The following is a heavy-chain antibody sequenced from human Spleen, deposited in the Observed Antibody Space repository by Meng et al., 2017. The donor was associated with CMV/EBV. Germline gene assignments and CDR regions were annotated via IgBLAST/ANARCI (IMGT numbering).Heavy chain of an antibody. CDR3: ARGSWVYSDDDETTGLDY. J-gene: IGHJ4*02. Sequence: SETLSLTCAPYGGSFSGHYWSLIRQPSGKGLEWIGEINHSGSTNYNPSLKSRVTISVDASKNQFSLKLTSVTAADTAVYYCARGSWVYSDDDETTGLDYWGPGTLVTVSS. D-gene: IGHD5-12*01. CDR1: GGSFSGHY. V-gene: IGHV4-34*01. CDR2: INHSGST.